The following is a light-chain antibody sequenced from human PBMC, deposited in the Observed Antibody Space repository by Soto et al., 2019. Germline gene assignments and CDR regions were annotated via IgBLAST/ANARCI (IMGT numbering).Light chain of an antibody. CDR3: QQRHTWPLT. CDR1: QSVNSY. V-gene: IGKV3-11*01. CDR2: DAS. Sequence: EIVLTQSPATLSLSPGERATLSCRASQSVNSYLAWYQQKPGQAPSLLIYDASNRATGVPARFGGNGSGTDFTLTISSLEPEDFAVYYCQQRHTWPLTFGGGTKVEIK. J-gene: IGKJ4*01.